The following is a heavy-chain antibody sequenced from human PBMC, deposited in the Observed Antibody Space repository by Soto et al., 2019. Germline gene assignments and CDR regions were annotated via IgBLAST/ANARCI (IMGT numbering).Heavy chain of an antibody. V-gene: IGHV3-30-3*01. D-gene: IGHD4-17*01. J-gene: IGHJ6*02. CDR3: AREDDYGYSYINYGLDV. CDR1: GFTFNIYA. CDR2: ISFDGTKK. Sequence: PGGSLRLSCAASGFTFNIYALHWVRQAPGKGLEWVAVISFDGTKKYYSDSVKGRFTISRDNLKNTLYLQTNNLRVEDAALYFCAREDDYGYSYINYGLDVWGQGTTLTF.